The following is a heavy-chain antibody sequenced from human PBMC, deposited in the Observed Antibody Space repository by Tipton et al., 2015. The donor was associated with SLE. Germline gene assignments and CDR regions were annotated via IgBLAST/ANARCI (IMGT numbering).Heavy chain of an antibody. Sequence: GSLRLSCAASGFTFSSYEMNWVRQAPGEGLEWVSYISIGGSTIYYADSVKGRFTISRDNAKNSLYLQMNSLRAEDTAVYYCARSKMDTSPTDIWGQGTMVTVSS. D-gene: IGHD5-18*01. V-gene: IGHV3-48*03. CDR3: ARSKMDTSPTDI. CDR1: GFTFSSYE. J-gene: IGHJ3*02. CDR2: ISIGGSTI.